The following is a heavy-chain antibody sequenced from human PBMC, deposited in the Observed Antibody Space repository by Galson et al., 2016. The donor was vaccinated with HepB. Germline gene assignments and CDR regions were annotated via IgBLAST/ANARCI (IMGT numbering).Heavy chain of an antibody. V-gene: IGHV3-23*01. CDR1: GFTFSNYA. Sequence: SLRLSCAASGFTFSNYAMIWVRQAPGKGLEWVSGISDSGTGTWYADSVKGRFTISRDNSKNTVYLQMNNVRVEDTAVYYCARNKEVGLRTEWAYWGQGTRVTVSS. J-gene: IGHJ4*02. D-gene: IGHD1-26*01. CDR2: ISDSGTGT. CDR3: ARNKEVGLRTEWAY.